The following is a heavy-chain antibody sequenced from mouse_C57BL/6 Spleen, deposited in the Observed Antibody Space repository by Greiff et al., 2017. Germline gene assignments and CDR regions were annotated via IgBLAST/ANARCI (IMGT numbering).Heavy chain of an antibody. J-gene: IGHJ2*01. V-gene: IGHV7-3*01. CDR2: ISNKANGSTT. D-gene: IGHD4-1*02. CDR3: ASLQLCHFDY. Sequence: EVKLVESGGGLVQPGGSLSLSCAASGFTFTDYYMSWVRQPPGKALEWMGFISNKANGSTTEYSASVKGRFTISRDNSQSILYLQMNSLRAEDSAAYYGASLQLCHFDYWGQGTTLTVSS. CDR1: GFTFTDYY.